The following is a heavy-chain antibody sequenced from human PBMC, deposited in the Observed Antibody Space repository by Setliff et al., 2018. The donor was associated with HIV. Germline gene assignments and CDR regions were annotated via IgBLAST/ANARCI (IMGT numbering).Heavy chain of an antibody. CDR3: ARDSRGYNYGFAVGSFDY. CDR1: SDSIRFYY. J-gene: IGHJ4*02. Sequence: PSETLSLTCTVSSDSIRFYYWTWIRQPPGKGLEWIGHVYYTGSTNYNPSLKSRITISIDTSKSQFSLKLTSVAAADTAVYYCARDSRGYNYGFAVGSFDYWGQGALVTVSS. CDR2: VYYTGST. V-gene: IGHV4-59*01. D-gene: IGHD5-18*01.